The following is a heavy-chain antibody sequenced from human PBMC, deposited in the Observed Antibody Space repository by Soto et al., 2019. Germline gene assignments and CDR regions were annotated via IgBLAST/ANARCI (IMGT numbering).Heavy chain of an antibody. V-gene: IGHV3-48*02. J-gene: IGHJ6*02. CDR1: GFTFSSYS. D-gene: IGHD1-1*01. Sequence: TGGSLRLSCAASGFTFSSYSMNWVRQAPGKGLEWVSYISSSSSTIYYADSVKGRFTISRDNAKNSLYLQMNSLRDEDTAVYYCARDRPITTAHYGMDVWGQGTTVTVSS. CDR3: ARDRPITTAHYGMDV. CDR2: ISSSSSTI.